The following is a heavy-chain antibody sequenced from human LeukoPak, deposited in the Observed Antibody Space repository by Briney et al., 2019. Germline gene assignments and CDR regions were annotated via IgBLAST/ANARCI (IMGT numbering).Heavy chain of an antibody. V-gene: IGHV1-18*04. CDR1: GYTFTSYG. CDR2: ISAYKGNT. J-gene: IGHJ6*02. D-gene: IGHD3-10*01. CDR3: AREGDGSGSYYYYYYGMDV. Sequence: ASVKVSCKASGYTFTSYGISWVRQAPGQGLEWMGWISAYKGNTNYAQKFQGRVTMTTDTSTSTVHMELSSLRSEDTAVYYCAREGDGSGSYYYYYYGMDVWGQGTTVTVSS.